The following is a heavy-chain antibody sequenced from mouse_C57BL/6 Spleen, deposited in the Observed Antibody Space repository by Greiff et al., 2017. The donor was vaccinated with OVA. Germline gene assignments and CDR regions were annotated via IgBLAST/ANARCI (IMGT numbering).Heavy chain of an antibody. D-gene: IGHD1-1*01. V-gene: IGHV5-17*01. Sequence: EVQRVESGGGLVKPGGSLKLSCAASGFTFSDYGMHWVRQAPEKGLEWVAYISRGTSTIYYADTVKGRFTISRDNAKNTLFLQMTSLRSEDTAMYYCASLRGPIDFWGKGTTVTVSS. CDR2: ISRGTSTI. CDR1: GFTFSDYG. J-gene: IGHJ1*03. CDR3: ASLRGPIDF.